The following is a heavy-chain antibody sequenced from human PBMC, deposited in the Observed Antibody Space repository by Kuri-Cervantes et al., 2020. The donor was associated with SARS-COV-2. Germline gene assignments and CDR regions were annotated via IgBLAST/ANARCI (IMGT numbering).Heavy chain of an antibody. CDR2: IWYDGSNK. J-gene: IGHJ2*01. V-gene: IGHV3-33*08. D-gene: IGHD3-10*01. CDR1: GFTFSSYG. Sequence: GGSLRLSCAASGFTFSSYGMHWVRQAPGKGLEWVAVIWYDGSNKYYADSVKGRFTISRDNSKNTLYLQMNSLRAEDTAVYYCARDPHITLIRGAYFDLWGRSTLVTVSS. CDR3: ARDPHITLIRGAYFDL.